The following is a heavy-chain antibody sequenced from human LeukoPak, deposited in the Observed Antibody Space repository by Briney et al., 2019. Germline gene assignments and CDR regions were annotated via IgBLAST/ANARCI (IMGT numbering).Heavy chain of an antibody. J-gene: IGHJ5*02. CDR3: ATTDVVVVAAQRWFDP. V-gene: IGHV3-30*03. CDR2: ISYDGSNK. D-gene: IGHD2-15*01. CDR1: GFTFSSYG. Sequence: TGGSLRLSCAASGFTFSSYGMHWVRQAPGKGLEWVAVISYDGSNKYYADSVKGRFTISRDNSKNTLYLQMNSLRAEDTAVYYCATTDVVVVAAQRWFDPWGQGTLVTVSS.